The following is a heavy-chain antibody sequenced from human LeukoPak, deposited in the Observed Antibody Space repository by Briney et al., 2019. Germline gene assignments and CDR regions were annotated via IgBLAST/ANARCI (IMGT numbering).Heavy chain of an antibody. CDR2: IPSGGSNK. J-gene: IGHJ3*02. D-gene: IGHD1-26*01. V-gene: IGHV3-30*02. Sequence: GGSLRLSCAASGFTFSNYGMHWVRQAPGKGLEWGASIPSGGSNKYYAESVNGRLTISRDTSKTTLYLQMNSMRAEDTAVYYCAKKTIVGATVDAFDIWGQGTMVTVSS. CDR3: AKKTIVGATVDAFDI. CDR1: GFTFSNYG.